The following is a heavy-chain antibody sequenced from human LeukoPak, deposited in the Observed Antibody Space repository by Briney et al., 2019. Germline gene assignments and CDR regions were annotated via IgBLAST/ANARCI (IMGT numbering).Heavy chain of an antibody. J-gene: IGHJ5*02. CDR2: VSGSGGST. CDR1: GFTFSSNA. V-gene: IGHV3-23*01. Sequence: QPGGSLRLSCAASGFTFSSNAMSWVRQAPGKGLEWVSLVSGSGGSTYYADSVKGRFTISRDNSRNTLYLQMDSLRTEDTAMYYCAKAQALTGRNLFDPWGQGTLVTVSS. CDR3: AKAQALTGRNLFDP. D-gene: IGHD7-27*01.